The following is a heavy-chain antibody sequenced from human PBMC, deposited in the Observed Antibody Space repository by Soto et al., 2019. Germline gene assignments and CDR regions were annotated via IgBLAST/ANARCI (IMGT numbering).Heavy chain of an antibody. Sequence: SWIRQPPGKALEWLALIDWDDDKYYSTSLKTRLTISKDTSKNQVVLTMTNMDPVDTATYYCARKVGATFGAFDIWGQGTMVTVSS. D-gene: IGHD1-26*01. CDR2: IDWDDDK. CDR3: ARKVGATFGAFDI. V-gene: IGHV2-70*01. J-gene: IGHJ3*02.